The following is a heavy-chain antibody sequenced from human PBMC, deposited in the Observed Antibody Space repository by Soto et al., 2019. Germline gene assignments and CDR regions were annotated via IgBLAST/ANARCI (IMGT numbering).Heavy chain of an antibody. CDR1: GFTFSSYG. CDR3: ARDGDVNTGFGKDY. V-gene: IGHV3-33*01. Sequence: PGGSLRLSCAASGFTFSSYGMHWVRQAPGKGLEWVAFIWHDGGNKFYAESVKGRFNISRDNSKNTLYLQMTSLSAEDTAMYYCARDGDVNTGFGKDYWGQGTLVTVSS. D-gene: IGHD3-16*01. J-gene: IGHJ4*02. CDR2: IWHDGGNK.